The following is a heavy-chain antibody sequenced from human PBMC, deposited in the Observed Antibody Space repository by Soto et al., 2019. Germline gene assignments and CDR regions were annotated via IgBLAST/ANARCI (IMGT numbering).Heavy chain of an antibody. J-gene: IGHJ3*02. CDR2: IRSKANSYAT. CDR1: GFTFSGSA. CDR3: TRGIVVVTAIFAFDI. Sequence: PGGSLRLSCAASGFTFSGSAMHWVRQASGKGLEWVGRIRSKANSYATAYAASVKGRFTIPRDDSKNTAYLQMNSLKTEDTAVYYCTRGIVVVTAIFAFDIWGQGTMVTVSS. D-gene: IGHD2-21*02. V-gene: IGHV3-73*01.